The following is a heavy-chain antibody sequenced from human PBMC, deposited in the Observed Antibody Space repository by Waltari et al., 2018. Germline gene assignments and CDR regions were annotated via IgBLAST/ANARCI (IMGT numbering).Heavy chain of an antibody. Sequence: QVQLVQSGAEVKKPGSSVKVSCKASGGTFSSYAISWVRQAPGQGLEWMGGIIPIFCTANYAQKVQGRVTITADESTSTAYMELSSLRSEDTAVYYCARDRRDGYNRRNKYYFDYWGQGTLVTVSS. J-gene: IGHJ4*02. CDR2: IIPIFCTA. CDR1: GGTFSSYA. D-gene: IGHD5-12*01. CDR3: ARDRRDGYNRRNKYYFDY. V-gene: IGHV1-69*01.